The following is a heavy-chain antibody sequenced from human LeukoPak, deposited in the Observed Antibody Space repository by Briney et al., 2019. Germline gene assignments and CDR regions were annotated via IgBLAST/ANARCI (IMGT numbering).Heavy chain of an antibody. CDR2: IYYSGSA. CDR1: GGSISGYY. V-gene: IGHV4-59*01. CDR3: ARDRDSSGWFDY. J-gene: IGHJ4*02. Sequence: ASETLSLTCTVSGGSISGYYWGWIRQPPGKGLEWIGFIYYSGSANYNPSLKSRVTISVDTSTNQFSLKLSSVTAADTAVYYCARDRDSSGWFDYWGQGTLVTVSS. D-gene: IGHD6-19*01.